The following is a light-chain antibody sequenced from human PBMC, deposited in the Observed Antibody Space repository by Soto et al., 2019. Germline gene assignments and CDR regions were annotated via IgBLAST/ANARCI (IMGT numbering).Light chain of an antibody. CDR1: QSVGSD. J-gene: IGKJ5*01. V-gene: IGKV3-11*01. Sequence: EIVMTQSPATLSVSPGERATLSCRASQSVGSDLAWYQQKPGQAPRLLIYDASNRATGIPARFSGSGSGTDFTLTISSLEPEDFALYYCQQRSNWPITFGQGTRLEIK. CDR2: DAS. CDR3: QQRSNWPIT.